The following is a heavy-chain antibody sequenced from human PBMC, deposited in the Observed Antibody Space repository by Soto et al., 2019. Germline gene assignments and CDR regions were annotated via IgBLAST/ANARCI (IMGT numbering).Heavy chain of an antibody. CDR2: ISSSSSYI. Sequence: EVQLVESGGGLVKPGGSLRLSCAASGFTFSSYSMNWVRQAPGKGLEWVSSISSSSSYIYYADSVKGRFTISRDNAKNSLYLQMNSLRAEDTAVYYCARAPHDFGKLGWFDPWGQGTLVTVSS. V-gene: IGHV3-21*01. D-gene: IGHD3-3*01. CDR1: GFTFSSYS. CDR3: ARAPHDFGKLGWFDP. J-gene: IGHJ5*02.